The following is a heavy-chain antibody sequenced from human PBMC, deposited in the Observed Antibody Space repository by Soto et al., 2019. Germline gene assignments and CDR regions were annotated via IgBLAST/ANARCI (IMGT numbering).Heavy chain of an antibody. CDR1: GFSVSSGSYY. CDR2: IYYSGST. J-gene: IGHJ4*02. V-gene: IGHV4-61*01. D-gene: IGHD4-17*01. CDR3: ARVPLTVTTPYYFDY. Sequence: SETLSLTCPVSGFSVSSGSYYWSWIRQPPGKGLEWIGYIYYSGSTNYNPSLKSRVTISVDTSKNQFSLKLSSVTAADTAVYYCARVPLTVTTPYYFDYWGQGTLVTVSS.